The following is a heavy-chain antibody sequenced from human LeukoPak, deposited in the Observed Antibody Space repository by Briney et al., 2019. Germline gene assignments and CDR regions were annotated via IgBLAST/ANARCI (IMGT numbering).Heavy chain of an antibody. Sequence: PGGSLRLSCATSGFGFSSYSMNWVRQAPGKGLEWVSSISSSSSDIYYADSLKGRFTISRDNAKSSLYLQMNSLRAEDTAVYYCARVGDGYNSYYFDYWGQGTLVTVSS. CDR1: GFGFSSYS. CDR2: ISSSSSDI. V-gene: IGHV3-21*01. J-gene: IGHJ4*02. D-gene: IGHD5-24*01. CDR3: ARVGDGYNSYYFDY.